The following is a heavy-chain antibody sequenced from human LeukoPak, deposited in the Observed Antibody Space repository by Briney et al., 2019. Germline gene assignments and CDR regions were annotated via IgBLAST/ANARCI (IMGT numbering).Heavy chain of an antibody. J-gene: IGHJ4*02. CDR1: GYTFTSYA. CDR3: ARAGVHCSSTSCYLLGVDY. D-gene: IGHD2-2*01. CDR2: INAGNGDT. Sequence: ASVKVSCKASGYTFTSYAMHWVRQAPGQRLEWMGWINAGNGDTKYSQKFQGRVTITRDTSASTAYMELSSLRSEDTAVYYCARAGVHCSSTSCYLLGVDYWGQRTLVTVSP. V-gene: IGHV1-3*01.